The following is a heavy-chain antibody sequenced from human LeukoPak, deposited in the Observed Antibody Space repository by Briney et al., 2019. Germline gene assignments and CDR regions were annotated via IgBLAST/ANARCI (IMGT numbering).Heavy chain of an antibody. CDR2: ISWSGGST. J-gene: IGHJ6*02. CDR3: ARECPGSYYNDRYYYYYGMDV. D-gene: IGHD3-10*01. Sequence: GGSLRLSCAASGFTFSSYAMSWVRQAPGKGLEWVSGISWSGGSTYYTDSVKGRFTISRDNSKNTLYLQMNSLRAEDTAVYYCARECPGSYYNDRYYYYYGMDVWGQGTTVTVSS. CDR1: GFTFSSYA. V-gene: IGHV3-23*01.